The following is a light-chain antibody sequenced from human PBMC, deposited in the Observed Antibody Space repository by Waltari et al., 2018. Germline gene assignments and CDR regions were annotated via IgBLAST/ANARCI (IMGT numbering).Light chain of an antibody. CDR3: QQYNSYLLT. J-gene: IGKJ4*01. CDR1: QSLSTW. V-gene: IGKV1-5*03. Sequence: CRASQSLSTWLAWYQQKPGKAPKLLIYKASTLETGVPSRFSGSGSGTEFTLTISSLQPDDFATYFCQQYNSYLLTFGGGTKVEIQ. CDR2: KAS.